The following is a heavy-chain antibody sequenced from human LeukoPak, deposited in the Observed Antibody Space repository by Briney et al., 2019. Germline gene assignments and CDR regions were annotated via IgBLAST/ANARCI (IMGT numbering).Heavy chain of an antibody. V-gene: IGHV3-7*03. CDR3: ASGQGLGY. D-gene: IGHD6-19*01. J-gene: IGHJ4*02. CDR1: GFTFSNYW. CDR2: IKQDGSEE. Sequence: GGSLRLSCAASGFTFSNYWMSWVRQAPGKGLEWVANIKQDGSEEYYADSLKGRFTISRDNAKNSLYLQMNSLRAEDTAVYYCASGQGLGYWGQGTLVTVSS.